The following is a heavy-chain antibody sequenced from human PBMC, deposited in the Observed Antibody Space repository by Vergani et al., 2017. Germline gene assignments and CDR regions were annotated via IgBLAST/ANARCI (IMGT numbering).Heavy chain of an antibody. CDR3: GRGNSSSWYGYYYYYYMGV. J-gene: IGHJ6*03. D-gene: IGHD6-13*01. V-gene: IGHV4-61*02. CDR1: GGSISSGSYY. Sequence: QVQLQESGPGLVKPSQTLSLTCTVSGGSISSGSYYWSWIRQPAGKGLEWIGRIYTSGSTNYNPSLKSRVTISVDTSKKQFSLKLSSVTAADTAVYYCGRGNSSSWYGYYYYYYMGVWGKGTTVTVSS. CDR2: IYTSGST.